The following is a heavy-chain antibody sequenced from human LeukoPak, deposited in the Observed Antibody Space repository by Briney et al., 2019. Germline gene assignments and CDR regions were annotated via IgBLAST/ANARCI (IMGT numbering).Heavy chain of an antibody. J-gene: IGHJ4*02. CDR1: GFTFSSYA. CDR2: ISDTGATT. V-gene: IGHV3-23*01. CDR3: AKDTSIGRYCTNGVCSPFDY. Sequence: GGSLRLSCAGSGFTFSSYAMSWVRQAPGKGLEWVSAISDTGATTYDAASVKGRFTISRDNSRSTLYLQMNSLRAEDTALYYCAKDTSIGRYCTNGVCSPFDYWGQGTLVTVSS. D-gene: IGHD2-8*01.